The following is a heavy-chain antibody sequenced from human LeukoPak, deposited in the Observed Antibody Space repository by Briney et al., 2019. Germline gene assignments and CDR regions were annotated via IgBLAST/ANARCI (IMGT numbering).Heavy chain of an antibody. CDR2: INHSGST. Sequence: SETLSLTCAVYGGSFSGYYWSWIRQPPGKGLEWPGEINHSGSTNHNPSLKSRVTISVDTSKNQFSLKLSSVTAADTAVYYCASGEVVAPADTDITSGMDVWGQGTTVTVSS. CDR1: GGSFSGYY. V-gene: IGHV4-34*01. J-gene: IGHJ6*02. CDR3: ASGEVVAPADTDITSGMDV. D-gene: IGHD2-2*01.